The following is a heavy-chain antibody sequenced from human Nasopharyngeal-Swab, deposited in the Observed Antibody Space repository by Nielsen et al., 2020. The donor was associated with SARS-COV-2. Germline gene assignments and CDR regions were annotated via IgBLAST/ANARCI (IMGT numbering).Heavy chain of an antibody. J-gene: IGHJ5*02. V-gene: IGHV5-10-1*01. CDR3: ARYCCTGGVCRGWFDP. D-gene: IGHD2-8*02. Sequence: KVSCKGSGYSFTSYWISWVRQMPGKGLEWMGRIDPSDSYTNYSPSFQGHVTISADKSISTAYLQWSSLKASDTAMYYCARYCCTGGVCRGWFDPWGQGTLVTVSS. CDR1: GYSFTSYW. CDR2: IDPSDSYT.